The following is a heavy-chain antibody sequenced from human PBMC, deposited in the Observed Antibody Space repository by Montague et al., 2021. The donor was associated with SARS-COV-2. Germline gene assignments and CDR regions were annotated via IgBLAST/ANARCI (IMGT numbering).Heavy chain of an antibody. CDR2: IGPSGGT. Sequence: SETQSLTCGVSGGSLSGYHWSWIRQPPGKGLEWIGEIGPSGGTNYNPSLKSRVIISLDTSKNQFSLKLSSVTAADTAVYYCARGLIDITMMVVVFTGASLYFDYWGQGILVTVSS. V-gene: IGHV4-34*01. CDR3: ARGLIDITMMVVVFTGASLYFDY. CDR1: GGSLSGYH. J-gene: IGHJ4*02. D-gene: IGHD3-22*01.